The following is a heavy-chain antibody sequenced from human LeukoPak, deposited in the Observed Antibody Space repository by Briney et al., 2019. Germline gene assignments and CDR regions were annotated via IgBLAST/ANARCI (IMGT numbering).Heavy chain of an antibody. J-gene: IGHJ4*02. CDR1: GYTFTSYY. CDR3: ARDFPYYDFWSGYLGY. V-gene: IGHV1-46*01. CDR2: INPSGGST. Sequence: ASVKVSCKASGYTFTSYYMHWVRQAPGQGLEWMGIINPSGGSTSYAQKFRGRVTMTRDTSTSTVYMELSSLRSEDTAVYYCARDFPYYDFWSGYLGYWGQGTLVTVSS. D-gene: IGHD3-3*01.